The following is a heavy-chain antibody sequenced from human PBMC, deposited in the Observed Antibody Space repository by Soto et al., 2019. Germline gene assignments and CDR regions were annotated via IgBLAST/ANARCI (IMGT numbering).Heavy chain of an antibody. J-gene: IGHJ6*03. CDR2: IYYSGTT. CDR1: GGSISGYY. CDR3: ARRPDYFYYLDV. Sequence: KPSETLSLTCTVPGGSISGYYWSWIRQPPGKRLEWIGYIYYSGTTNYNPSLKSRVTISIDTSRNQFSLRLSSVTAADTAVYYCARRPDYFYYLDVWGIGTTVTVSS. V-gene: IGHV4-59*08.